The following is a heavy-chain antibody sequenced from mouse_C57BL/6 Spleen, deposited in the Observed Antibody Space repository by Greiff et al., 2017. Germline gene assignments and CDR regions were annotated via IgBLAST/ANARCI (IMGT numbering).Heavy chain of an antibody. Sequence: QVQLQHSGAELARPGASVKMSCKASGYTFTSYTMNWVKQRPGQGLEWIGYINPSSGYTKYNQKFKDKATLTADKSSSTAYMQLGSLTSEDSAVYYCASSRWDYDDYAMDYWGQGTSVTVSS. CDR3: ASSRWDYDDYAMDY. D-gene: IGHD2-4*01. CDR1: GYTFTSYT. J-gene: IGHJ4*01. V-gene: IGHV1-4*01. CDR2: INPSSGYT.